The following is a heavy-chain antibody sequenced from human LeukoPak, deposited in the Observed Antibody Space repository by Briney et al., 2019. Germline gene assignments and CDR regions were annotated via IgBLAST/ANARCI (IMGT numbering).Heavy chain of an antibody. V-gene: IGHV4-59*12. CDR2: IYYSGST. CDR3: ARRRSSGWYVSDYFDY. D-gene: IGHD6-19*01. J-gene: IGHJ4*02. Sequence: PSETLSLTCTVSGGSISRYYWSWIRQPPGKGLEWIGYIYYSGSTNYNPSLKSRVTISVDTSKNQFSLKLSSVTAADTAVYYCARRRSSGWYVSDYFDYWGQGTLVTVSS. CDR1: GGSISRYY.